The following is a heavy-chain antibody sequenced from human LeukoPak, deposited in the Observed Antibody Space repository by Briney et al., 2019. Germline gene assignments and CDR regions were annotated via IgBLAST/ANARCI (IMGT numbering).Heavy chain of an antibody. V-gene: IGHV4-4*07. CDR2: IYSSGST. J-gene: IGHJ4*02. CDR1: GGSISSYY. D-gene: IGHD6-19*01. Sequence: KPSETLSLTCTVSGGSISSYYWSWIRQPAGKGLEWIGHIYSSGSTKYNPSLKSRVTISVDTSKNQFSLKLSSVTAADTAVYYCARVAVAGEAGAFDYWGQGTLVTVSS. CDR3: ARVAVAGEAGAFDY.